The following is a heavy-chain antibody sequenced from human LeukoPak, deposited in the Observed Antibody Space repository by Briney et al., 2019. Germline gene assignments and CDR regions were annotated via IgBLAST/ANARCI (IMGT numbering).Heavy chain of an antibody. CDR2: IGTAGDT. CDR1: GFTFSSYD. J-gene: IGHJ6*02. V-gene: IGHV3-13*01. CDR3: ARSYYGSGSYLGYYGMDV. Sequence: PGGSLRLSCAASGFTFSSYDMHWVRQATGKGLEWVSGIGTAGDTYYPGSVKGRFTISRENAKNSLYLQMNSLRAGDTAVYYCARSYYGSGSYLGYYGMDVWGQGTTVTVSS. D-gene: IGHD3-10*01.